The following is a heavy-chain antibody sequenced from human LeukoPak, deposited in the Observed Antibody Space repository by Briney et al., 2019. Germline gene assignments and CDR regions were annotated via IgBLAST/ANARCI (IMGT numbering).Heavy chain of an antibody. J-gene: IGHJ6*03. CDR2: IRSKANSYAT. D-gene: IGHD2-21*02. CDR1: GFTFSGSA. Sequence: PGGSLRLSCAASGFTFSGSAMHWVRQASGKGLEWVGRIRSKANSYATAYAASVKGRFTISRDDSKNTAYLQMNSLKTEDTAVYYCTRLAYCGGDCYDYYYYYMDVWGKGTTVTVSS. V-gene: IGHV3-73*01. CDR3: TRLAYCGGDCYDYYYYYMDV.